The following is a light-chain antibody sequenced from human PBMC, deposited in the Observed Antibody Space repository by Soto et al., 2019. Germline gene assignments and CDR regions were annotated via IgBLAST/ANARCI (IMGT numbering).Light chain of an antibody. CDR1: QSVSSSY. CDR3: QQYGSSLWT. Sequence: EIVLTQSPGTLSLSPGERATLSCRASQSVSSSYLAWYQQKPGQAPRLLIYGASSRATGIPDRFSGSGSGTDFTLTISRLEPEDFALYYCQQYGSSLWTLGQGTKVEIK. CDR2: GAS. J-gene: IGKJ1*01. V-gene: IGKV3-20*01.